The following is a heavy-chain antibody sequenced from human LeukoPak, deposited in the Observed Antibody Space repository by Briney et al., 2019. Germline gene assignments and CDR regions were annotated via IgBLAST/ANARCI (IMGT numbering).Heavy chain of an antibody. CDR2: ISGSGGST. CDR3: AKGIRFPRGYFDY. V-gene: IGHV3-23*01. J-gene: IGHJ4*02. CDR1: GFTFSGYA. Sequence: GGSLRLSCAASGFTFSGYAMSWVRQAPGKGLEWVSAISGSGGSTYYADSVKGRFTISRDNSKNTLYLQMNSLRAEDTAVYYCAKGIRFPRGYFDYWGQGTLVTVSS. D-gene: IGHD2/OR15-2a*01.